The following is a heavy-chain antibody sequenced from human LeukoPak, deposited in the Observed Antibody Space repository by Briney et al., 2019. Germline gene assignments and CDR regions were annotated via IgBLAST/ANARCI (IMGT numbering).Heavy chain of an antibody. V-gene: IGHV3-30*04. J-gene: IGHJ6*04. CDR1: GFTFSSYA. CDR2: RSYGGANK. D-gene: IGHD6-19*01. Sequence: GGSLRLSCAASGFTFSSYAMHWVRQAPGKGLEWVAVRSYGGANKHYADSMKGRFTISRDNSKNTLYLEMNSLRAEDTAVYYCARDQAVSGSNYYYGVDVWGEGTTVTVSS. CDR3: ARDQAVSGSNYYYGVDV.